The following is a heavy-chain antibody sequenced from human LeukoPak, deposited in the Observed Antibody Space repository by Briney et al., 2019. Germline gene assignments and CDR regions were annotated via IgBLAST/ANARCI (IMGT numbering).Heavy chain of an antibody. CDR1: GGSISSSSYY. V-gene: IGHV4-61*02. J-gene: IGHJ4*02. Sequence: PSETLSLTCTVSGGSISSSSYYWSWIRQPAGKGLEWIGRIYTSGSTNYNPSLKSRVTISVDTSKNQFSLKLSSVTAADTAVYYCARAVAPNYYYYGSGSYPHSHDYWGQGTLVTVSS. CDR2: IYTSGST. CDR3: ARAVAPNYYYYGSGSYPHSHDY. D-gene: IGHD3-10*01.